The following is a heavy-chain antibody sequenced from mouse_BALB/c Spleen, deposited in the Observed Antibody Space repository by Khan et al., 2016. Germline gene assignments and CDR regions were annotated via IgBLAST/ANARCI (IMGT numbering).Heavy chain of an antibody. V-gene: IGHV14-3*02. Sequence: QLKQSGAELVKPGASVKLSCTASGFNIKDTYMHWVKQRPEQGLEWIGRIDPANGNTKYDPKFQGKATIPADTSSNTAYLQLSSLTSEDPAVYYCARSGSSGSFAYWGQGTLVTVSA. J-gene: IGHJ3*01. CDR2: IDPANGNT. CDR1: GFNIKDTY. CDR3: ARSGSSGSFAY. D-gene: IGHD3-1*01.